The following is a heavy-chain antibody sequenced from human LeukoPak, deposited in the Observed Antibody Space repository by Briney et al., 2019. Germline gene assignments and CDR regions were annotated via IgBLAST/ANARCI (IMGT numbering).Heavy chain of an antibody. CDR3: ARGRYRQLLGSWFDP. D-gene: IGHD6-6*01. CDR1: VYNFTGYY. Sequence: ASVKVSCKASVYNFTGYYMHWVRQAPGQGLDWMGWINPNSGGTNYAQKFQGRVTMTRDTSISAAYMELSRLRSDDTAVYNCARGRYRQLLGSWFDPWGQGTLVTVSS. V-gene: IGHV1-2*02. CDR2: INPNSGGT. J-gene: IGHJ5*02.